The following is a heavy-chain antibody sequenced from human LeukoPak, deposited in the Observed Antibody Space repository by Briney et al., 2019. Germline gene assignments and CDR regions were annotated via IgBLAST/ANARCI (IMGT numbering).Heavy chain of an antibody. CDR1: GGSISNNY. CDR3: ARKSATGQLDY. CDR2: IHISAGT. D-gene: IGHD7-27*01. V-gene: IGHV4-4*07. Sequence: TSSETLSLTCTVSGGSISNNYWSWIRQPAGKGLEWIRRIHISAGTSYNTSLRSRVTMSIDKSKNQISLKLNSVTAADTAVYYCARKSATGQLDYWGQGTLVTVSS. J-gene: IGHJ4*02.